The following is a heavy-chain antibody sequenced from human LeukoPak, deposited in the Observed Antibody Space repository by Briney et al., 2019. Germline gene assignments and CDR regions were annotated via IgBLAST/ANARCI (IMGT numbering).Heavy chain of an antibody. Sequence: GGSLRLSCAASGFTFSSYGMHWVRQAPGKGLEWISYITKTSTSMYYADSVKGRFTISRDNGKNSLFLQMNSLRDADTAVYYCARGYDSGYYPPHLDYWGQGTLVTVSS. CDR1: GFTFSSYG. D-gene: IGHD3-22*01. V-gene: IGHV3-48*02. J-gene: IGHJ4*02. CDR2: ITKTSTSM. CDR3: ARGYDSGYYPPHLDY.